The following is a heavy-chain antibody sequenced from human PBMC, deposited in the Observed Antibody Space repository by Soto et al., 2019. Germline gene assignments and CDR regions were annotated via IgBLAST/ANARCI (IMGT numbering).Heavy chain of an antibody. Sequence: SETLSLTCTVSGRPVSSGGYYWTWIRQLPGKGLEWIGYIYHIGSPSYNPSLKSRLSMSLDTSKNQFSLNLTSVTAADTAIYYCVRDRHLHSSGRRFDSWGQGNLVTVSS. V-gene: IGHV4-31*03. CDR1: GRPVSSGGYY. D-gene: IGHD6-19*01. CDR3: VRDRHLHSSGRRFDS. J-gene: IGHJ5*01. CDR2: IYHIGSP.